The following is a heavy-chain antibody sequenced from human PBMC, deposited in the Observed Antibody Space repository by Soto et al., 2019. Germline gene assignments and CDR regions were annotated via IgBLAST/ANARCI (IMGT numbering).Heavy chain of an antibody. J-gene: IGHJ6*02. Sequence: SDTLSLTCPVSRVPISTHSWSRIRQPPGKGLEWIGYMYNTGRTVYNPSFKSRVTISVDTSKNQFSLQLDSVTAADTAVYYCARDLWGYCGTDCYPLDVWGQGTTVTVSS. D-gene: IGHD2-21*02. CDR2: MYNTGRT. CDR3: ARDLWGYCGTDCYPLDV. CDR1: RVPISTHS. V-gene: IGHV4-59*11.